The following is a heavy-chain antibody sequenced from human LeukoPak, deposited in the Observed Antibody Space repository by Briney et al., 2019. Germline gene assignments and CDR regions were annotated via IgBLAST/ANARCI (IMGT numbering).Heavy chain of an antibody. CDR2: THYTGRS. CDR3: SGSLSGWDAFDF. D-gene: IGHD6-19*01. V-gene: IGHV4-59*02. Sequence: PSETLSLTCPVSGASVHSFYWSWIRQPPGKGLDWIGYTHYTGRSKYNPSLKSRVTMSVDTSKNEFSLKLTSVTPADTAVYFCSGSLSGWDAFDFWGPGTMLTVSS. J-gene: IGHJ3*01. CDR1: GASVHSFY.